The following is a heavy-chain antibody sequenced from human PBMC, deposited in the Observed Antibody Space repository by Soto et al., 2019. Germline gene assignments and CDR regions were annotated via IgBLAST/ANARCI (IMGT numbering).Heavy chain of an antibody. D-gene: IGHD4-4*01. CDR2: INHSGGT. V-gene: IGHV4-34*01. J-gene: IGHJ6*02. CDR3: ARGRLAARVPTVYRGGYGMDV. CDR1: GGSFSGHY. Sequence: PSETLSLTCAVYGGSFSGHYWSCIRQPPGKGLEWIGEINHSGGTSYNPSLKRRVTISVDRSDNQFSLKLSSVTAADTAVYYCARGRLAARVPTVYRGGYGMDVWGQGTTLTVSS.